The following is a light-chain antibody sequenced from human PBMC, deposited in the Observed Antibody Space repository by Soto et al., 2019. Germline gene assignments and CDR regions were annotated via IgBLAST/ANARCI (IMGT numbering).Light chain of an antibody. Sequence: DIQMTQSPSSVSGSVGDRVTITRRASRDISNSLAWYQQTPGKAPKLLLRGASSLHRGVPSRFSGGGAGTEFTLTICSLQPEDFATYYCQQTSASHRTFGQATKVDIK. CDR1: RDISNS. CDR2: GAS. V-gene: IGKV1-12*01. CDR3: QQTSASHRT. J-gene: IGKJ2*01.